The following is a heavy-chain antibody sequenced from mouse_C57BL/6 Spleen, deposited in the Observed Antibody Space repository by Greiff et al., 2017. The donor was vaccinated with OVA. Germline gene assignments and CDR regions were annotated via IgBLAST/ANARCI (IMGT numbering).Heavy chain of an antibody. V-gene: IGHV5-4*03. CDR1: GFTFSSYA. CDR3: ARGADGGDFDY. Sequence: EVMLVESGGGLVKPGGSLKLSCAASGFTFSSYAMSWVRQTPEKRLEWVATISDGGSYTYYPDNVKGRFTISRDNAKNNLYLQMSHLKSEDTAMYYCARGADGGDFDYWGQGTTLTVSS. CDR2: ISDGGSYT. J-gene: IGHJ2*01. D-gene: IGHD6-1*01.